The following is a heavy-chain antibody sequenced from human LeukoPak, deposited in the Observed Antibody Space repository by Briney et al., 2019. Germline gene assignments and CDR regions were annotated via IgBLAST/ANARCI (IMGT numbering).Heavy chain of an antibody. CDR3: ARDKYGYSYGDY. J-gene: IGHJ4*02. Sequence: GGSLRLSCAASGFTFSSYSMNWVRQAPGKGLEWVSSISSSSSYIYYADSVKGRFTISRDNAKHSLYLQMNSLRAEDTAVYYCARDKYGYSYGDYWGQGTLVTVSS. CDR1: GFTFSSYS. D-gene: IGHD5-18*01. CDR2: ISSSSSYI. V-gene: IGHV3-21*01.